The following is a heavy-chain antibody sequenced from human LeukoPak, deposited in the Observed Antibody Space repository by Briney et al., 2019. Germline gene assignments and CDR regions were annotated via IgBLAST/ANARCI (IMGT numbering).Heavy chain of an antibody. CDR2: FSYTGST. CDR1: GGSFDTYY. D-gene: IGHD1-26*01. V-gene: IGHV4-59*01. CDR3: ASGSGSYFLDY. Sequence: LETLSLTCTVSGGSFDTYYWSWIRQPPGKGLEWIGYFSYTGSTTYNPSLKSRLTISVDTSKNQFSLNLRSVTAADTAVYFCASGSGSYFLDYWGQGTLVTVSS. J-gene: IGHJ4*02.